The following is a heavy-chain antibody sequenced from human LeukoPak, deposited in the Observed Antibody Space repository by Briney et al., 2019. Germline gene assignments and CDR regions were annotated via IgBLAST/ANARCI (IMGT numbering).Heavy chain of an antibody. Sequence: ASVNVSCKASGYTFTSYGISWVRQAPGQGLEWMGWISAYNGNTNYAQKLQGRVTMTTDTSTSTAYMELRSLRSDDTAVYYCARRGDIVVVPAAIGPDYYYGMDVWGQGTTVTVSS. J-gene: IGHJ6*02. V-gene: IGHV1-18*01. CDR3: ARRGDIVVVPAAIGPDYYYGMDV. CDR1: GYTFTSYG. D-gene: IGHD2-2*02. CDR2: ISAYNGNT.